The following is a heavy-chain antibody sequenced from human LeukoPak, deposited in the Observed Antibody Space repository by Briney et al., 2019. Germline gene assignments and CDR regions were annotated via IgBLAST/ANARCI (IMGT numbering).Heavy chain of an antibody. CDR3: ASLRDTNYFDY. CDR2: IYYSGST. CDR1: GGSISSYY. J-gene: IGHJ4*02. V-gene: IGHV4-59*12. Sequence: SETLSLTCTVSGGSISSYYWSWIRQPPGKGLEWIGYIYYSGSTNYNPSLTSRVTISVDTSKNQFSVKLSSVTAADTAVYYCASLRDTNYFDYWGQGTLLTVSS.